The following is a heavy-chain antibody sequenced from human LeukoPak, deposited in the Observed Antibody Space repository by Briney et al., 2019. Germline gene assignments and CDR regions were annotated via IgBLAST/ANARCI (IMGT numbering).Heavy chain of an antibody. CDR2: INPNSGDT. CDR3: ARGGHWNDQPY. V-gene: IGHV1-2*06. Sequence: GDSVKVSCQASGYTFTGHYIHWVRQAPGQGLEWMGRINPNSGDTTYAQNFQGRVTMTRDTSISTVFMDLTSLRSDDTAVYYCARGGHWNDQPYWGQGTLVTVSS. CDR1: GYTFTGHY. J-gene: IGHJ4*02. D-gene: IGHD1-1*01.